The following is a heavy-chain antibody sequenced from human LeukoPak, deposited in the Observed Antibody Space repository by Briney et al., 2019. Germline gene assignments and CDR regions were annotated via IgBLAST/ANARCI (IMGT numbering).Heavy chain of an antibody. Sequence: GESLKISCKGSGYSFTSYWIGWVRQMPGKGLGWMGIIYPGDSDTRYSPSFQGQVTISADKSISTAYLQWSSLKASDTAMYYCARHHTRYSCYEPTDYWGQGTLVTVSS. CDR2: IYPGDSDT. D-gene: IGHD5-12*01. CDR1: GYSFTSYW. J-gene: IGHJ4*02. CDR3: ARHHTRYSCYEPTDY. V-gene: IGHV5-51*01.